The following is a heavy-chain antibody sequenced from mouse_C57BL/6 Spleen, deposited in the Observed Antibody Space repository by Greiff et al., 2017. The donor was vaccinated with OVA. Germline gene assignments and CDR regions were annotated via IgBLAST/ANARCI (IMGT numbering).Heavy chain of an antibody. CDR1: GFTFSSYA. Sequence: EVKLVESGGGLVKPGGSLKLSCAASGFTFSSYAMSWVRQTPEQRLEWVATISAGGSYTYYPDNVKGRFTISRDNAKNNLYLQMSHLKSEDTAMYYCARETTIVTTYGYFDYWGQGTTLTVSS. V-gene: IGHV5-4*01. J-gene: IGHJ2*01. D-gene: IGHD2-5*01. CDR2: ISAGGSYT. CDR3: ARETTIVTTYGYFDY.